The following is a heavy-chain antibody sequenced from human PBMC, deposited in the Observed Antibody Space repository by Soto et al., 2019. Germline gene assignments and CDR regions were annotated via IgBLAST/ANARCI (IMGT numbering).Heavy chain of an antibody. J-gene: IGHJ3*02. V-gene: IGHV4-34*01. Sequence: QVQLQQWGAGLLKPSETLFLTCAVYGGSFSGYYWSWIRQPPGKGLEWIGEINHSGSTNYNPSLKSRVTISVDTSKNQFSLKLSSVTAADTAVYYCARVETMIVVVITIRGAFDIWGQGTMVTVSS. CDR3: ARVETMIVVVITIRGAFDI. CDR2: INHSGST. CDR1: GGSFSGYY. D-gene: IGHD3-22*01.